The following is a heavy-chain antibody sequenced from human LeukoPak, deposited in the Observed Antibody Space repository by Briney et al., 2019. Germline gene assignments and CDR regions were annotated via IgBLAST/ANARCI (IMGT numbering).Heavy chain of an antibody. CDR2: IRSKAYGGTT. J-gene: IGHJ4*02. V-gene: IGHV3-49*04. CDR3: TRVDDSSGYSPAHFDY. D-gene: IGHD3-22*01. CDR1: GFTFGDYA. Sequence: GGSLRLSCTASGFTFGDYAMSWVRQAPGKGLEWVGFIRSKAYGGTTEHAASVKGRFTISRDDSKSIAYLQMNSLKTEDTAVYYCTRVDDSSGYSPAHFDYWGQGTLVTVSS.